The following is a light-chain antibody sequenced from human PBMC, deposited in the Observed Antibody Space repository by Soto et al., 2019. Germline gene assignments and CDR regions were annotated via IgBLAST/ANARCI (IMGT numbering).Light chain of an antibody. V-gene: IGLV2-14*03. CDR1: SSDVGGYNY. Sequence: QSALTQPASVSGSPGQSITISCTGTSSDVGGYNYVSWYQHHPDKAPELLIFDVSDRPSGVSNRFSGSKSGNTASLTISGLQAEDEADDYCSSYTSSRTLVFGTGTKLTVL. CDR3: SSYTSSRTLV. J-gene: IGLJ1*01. CDR2: DVS.